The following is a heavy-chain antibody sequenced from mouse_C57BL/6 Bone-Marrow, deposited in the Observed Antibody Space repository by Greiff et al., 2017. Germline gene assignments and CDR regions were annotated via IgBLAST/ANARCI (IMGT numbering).Heavy chain of an antibody. CDR1: GYSFTGSF. CDR2: INPSNGDT. V-gene: IGHV1-20*01. J-gene: IGHJ4*01. Sequence: VQLQQSGPELVKPGDSVKISCKASGYSFTGSFMNWVMQTHGKFLEWIGRINPSNGDTSYNQKFKGKATLTVDKSSSPAHMELRGLTSEDSAVYYCARGGLDAMDDWGQGTSVTVSS. CDR3: ARGGLDAMDD. D-gene: IGHD2-4*01.